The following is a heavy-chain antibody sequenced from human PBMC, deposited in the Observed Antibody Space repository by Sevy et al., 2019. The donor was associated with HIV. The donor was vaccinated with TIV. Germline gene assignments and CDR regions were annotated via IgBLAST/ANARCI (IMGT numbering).Heavy chain of an antibody. J-gene: IGHJ4*02. V-gene: IGHV3-23*01. CDR2: LSFGCGEI. D-gene: IGHD2-8*01. CDR1: GFTFSKYS. CDR3: AGEGCTKPHDY. Sequence: GGSLRLSCAASGFTFSKYSMSWVRQPPGKGLEWVSTLSFGCGEINYADSVKGRFTISIHNSKSSVYLQMNNLRPEDTAVYYCAGEGCTKPHDYWGQGTLVTVSS.